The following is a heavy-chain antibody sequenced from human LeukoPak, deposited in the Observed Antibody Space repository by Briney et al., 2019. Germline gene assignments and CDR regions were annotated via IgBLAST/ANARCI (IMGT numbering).Heavy chain of an antibody. V-gene: IGHV3-7*03. J-gene: IGHJ5*02. CDR2: IKQDGSEK. CDR3: AKDAQPRSRWFDP. Sequence: ETLSLTCAVYGESFSTYYWGWIRQPPGKGLEWVANIKQDGSEKYYVDSVKGRFTISRDNAKNSLYLQMNTLRAGDTAMYYCAKDAQPRSRWFDPWGQGTLVTVSS. D-gene: IGHD3-16*01. CDR1: GESFSTYY.